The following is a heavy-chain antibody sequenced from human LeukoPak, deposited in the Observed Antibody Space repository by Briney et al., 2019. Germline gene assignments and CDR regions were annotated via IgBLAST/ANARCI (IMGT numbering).Heavy chain of an antibody. V-gene: IGHV6-1*01. CDR3: ARETDYPYYYGMDV. Sequence: SQTLSLTCAISGDSVSSNSAAWNWIRQSPSRGLEGLGRTYYRSKWYNDYAVSVKSRMSINPDTSKNQFSLQLNSVTPEDTAVYYCARETDYPYYYGMDVWGKGTTVTVSS. D-gene: IGHD3-16*01. CDR2: TYYRSKWYN. CDR1: GDSVSSNSAA. J-gene: IGHJ6*04.